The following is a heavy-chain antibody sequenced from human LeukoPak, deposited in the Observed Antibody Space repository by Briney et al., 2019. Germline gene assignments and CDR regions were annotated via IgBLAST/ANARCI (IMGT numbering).Heavy chain of an antibody. D-gene: IGHD3-9*01. V-gene: IGHV4-30-2*01. Sequence: RSQTASLTCAVSGGSISSGGYSWSWIRQPPGKGLEWIGYIYHSGSTYYNPSLKSRVTISVDRSKNQFSLKLSSVTAADTAVYYCARGVGRGYDILTGYYSAPYFDYWGQGTLLTVSS. CDR1: GGSISSGGYS. CDR2: IYHSGST. J-gene: IGHJ4*02. CDR3: ARGVGRGYDILTGYYSAPYFDY.